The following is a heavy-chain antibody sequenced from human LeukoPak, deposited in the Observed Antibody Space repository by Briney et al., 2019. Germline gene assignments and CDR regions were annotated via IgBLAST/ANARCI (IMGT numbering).Heavy chain of an antibody. D-gene: IGHD2-2*01. J-gene: IGHJ6*02. CDR3: ARDGPAYTSRWYDYYYGLDV. V-gene: IGHV4-59*01. CDR2: IYFSGGT. Sequence: SETLSLTCTVSSDSISSYYWSWIRQSPGKGLEWIGYIYFSGGTIYNPSLKSRVTISVDTSENQFSLKLTSVTSADTAVYYCARDGPAYTSRWYDYYYGLDVWGQGTTVTVSS. CDR1: SDSISSYY.